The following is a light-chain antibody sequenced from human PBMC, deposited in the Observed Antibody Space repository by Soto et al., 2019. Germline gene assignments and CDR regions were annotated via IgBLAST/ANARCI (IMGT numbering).Light chain of an antibody. V-gene: IGKV3-20*01. CDR1: QSVYNNY. CDR2: GAS. CDR3: QQYACSFT. J-gene: IGKJ5*01. Sequence: EIVLTQSPGTLSLSPGERATLSCRASQSVYNNYLAWYRQRPGQDTKLLIYGASTRATGIPDRFSGSGSGTDFTLTISRLEPEDFAVYYCQQYACSFTFGQGTRLEIK.